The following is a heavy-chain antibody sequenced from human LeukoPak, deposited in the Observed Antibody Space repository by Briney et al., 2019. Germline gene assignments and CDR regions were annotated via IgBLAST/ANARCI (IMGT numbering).Heavy chain of an antibody. CDR3: AKGGYYSPVDY. J-gene: IGHJ4*02. Sequence: GGSLRLSCAASGFTFSTYWMHWVRQAPGKGLVWVSRINSDGSSTYYADSVKGRFTIPRDNSKNTLYLQMNSLRAEDTAVYYCAKGGYYSPVDYWGQGTLVTVSS. CDR1: GFTFSTYW. CDR2: INSDGSST. V-gene: IGHV3-74*01. D-gene: IGHD3-3*01.